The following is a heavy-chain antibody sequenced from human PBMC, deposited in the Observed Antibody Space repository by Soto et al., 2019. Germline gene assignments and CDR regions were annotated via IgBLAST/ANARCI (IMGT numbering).Heavy chain of an antibody. V-gene: IGHV1-69*08. Sequence: QVQLVQSGAEVKKPGSSVKVSCKASGGTFSSYTISWVRQAPGQGLEWMGRIIPILGIANYAQKFQGRVTISADKSTSTAYMELSSLRSEDTAVYYCARDQGYCSSTSCPLDYWGQGTLVTVSS. D-gene: IGHD2-2*01. J-gene: IGHJ4*02. CDR2: IIPILGIA. CDR3: ARDQGYCSSTSCPLDY. CDR1: GGTFSSYT.